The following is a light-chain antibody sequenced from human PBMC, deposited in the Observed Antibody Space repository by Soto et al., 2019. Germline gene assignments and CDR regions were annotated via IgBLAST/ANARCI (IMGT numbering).Light chain of an antibody. CDR3: QQYGVTPYS. V-gene: IGKV3-20*01. CDR2: GTS. CDR1: RIFSSYY. Sequence: EIVLTQSPGTLSLSPGERATLSCRASRIFSSYYLSWFQQKPGQAPRLLIYGTSSRATGVPDRFSGSGSGTDFTLTISRLEPEDFSVYYCQQYGVTPYSFGRGTHLEIK. J-gene: IGKJ2*01.